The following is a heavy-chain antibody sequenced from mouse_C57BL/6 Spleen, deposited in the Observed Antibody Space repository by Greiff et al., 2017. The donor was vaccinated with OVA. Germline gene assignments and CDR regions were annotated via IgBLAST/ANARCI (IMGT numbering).Heavy chain of an antibody. V-gene: IGHV14-2*01. J-gene: IGHJ2*01. CDR3: ARAITTVVGDY. D-gene: IGHD1-1*01. CDR1: GFNFTDYY. Sequence: VQLKESGAELVKPGASVKLSCTASGFNFTDYYMHWVKQRPEQGLEWIGRIDPEDGETKYAPKFQGKATITADTSSNTAYLQLSSLTSEDTAVYYCARAITTVVGDYWGQGTTLTVSS. CDR2: IDPEDGET.